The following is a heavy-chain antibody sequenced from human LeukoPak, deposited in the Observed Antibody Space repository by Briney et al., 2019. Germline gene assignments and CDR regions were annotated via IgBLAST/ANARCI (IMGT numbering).Heavy chain of an antibody. CDR2: IKSKTDGGTT. J-gene: IGHJ4*02. CDR1: GFTFDDYT. V-gene: IGHV3-15*07. Sequence: GGSLRLSCAASGFTFDDYTMHWVRQAPGKGLEWVGRIKSKTDGGTTDYAAPVKGRFTISRDDSKNTLYLQMNSLKTEDTAVYYCTTEPLGYCSGGSCQDIDYWGQGTLVTVSS. CDR3: TTEPLGYCSGGSCQDIDY. D-gene: IGHD2-15*01.